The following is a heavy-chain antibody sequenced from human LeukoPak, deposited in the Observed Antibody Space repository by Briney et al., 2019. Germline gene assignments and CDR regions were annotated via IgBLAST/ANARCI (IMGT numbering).Heavy chain of an antibody. J-gene: IGHJ4*02. Sequence: AXVKVSCKTSGYTFTSYGISWVGQAPGQGIEGMGWVSAYADKTNYVQKIKGRDTMTTDTYKSRAYMEMRRLRAEDTGVYYCARDCIGCHGFDYWGQGTLVTVSS. V-gene: IGHV1-18*01. CDR1: GYTFTSYG. CDR3: ARDCIGCHGFDY. D-gene: IGHD2-15*01. CDR2: VSAYADKT.